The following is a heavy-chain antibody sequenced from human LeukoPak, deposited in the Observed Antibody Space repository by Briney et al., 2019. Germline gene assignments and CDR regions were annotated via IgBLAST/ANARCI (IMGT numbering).Heavy chain of an antibody. D-gene: IGHD3-10*01. V-gene: IGHV3-23*01. CDR2: ISGSGGST. CDR1: GFTVSNNY. Sequence: PGGSLRLSCAASGFTVSNNYMTWVRQAPGKGLEWVAGISGSGGSTNYAASVKGRFTISRDNPKNTLYLQMNSLRAEDTAVYFCAKRGVVVRVILVGFHKEAYYFDSWGQGALVTVSS. CDR3: AKRGVVVRVILVGFHKEAYYFDS. J-gene: IGHJ4*02.